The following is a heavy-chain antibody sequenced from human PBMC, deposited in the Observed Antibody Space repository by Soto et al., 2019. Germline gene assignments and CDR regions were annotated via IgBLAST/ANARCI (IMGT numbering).Heavy chain of an antibody. V-gene: IGHV4-31*03. Sequence: PSETLSLTCTVSGVSISSGGYYCSWIRQHPGKGLEWIGYIYYSGSTYYNPSLKSRVSISVDTSKNQFSLKLSSVTAADTAVYYCALRLGDPGRLYFDYWGQGTLVTVSS. CDR3: ALRLGDPGRLYFDY. D-gene: IGHD3-16*01. J-gene: IGHJ4*02. CDR1: GVSISSGGYY. CDR2: IYYSGST.